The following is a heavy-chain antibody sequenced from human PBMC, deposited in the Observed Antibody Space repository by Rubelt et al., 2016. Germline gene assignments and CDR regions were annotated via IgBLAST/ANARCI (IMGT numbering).Heavy chain of an antibody. V-gene: IGHV1-3*01. Sequence: QVQLVQSGAEVKKPGASVKVSCKASGYTFTSYAMHWVRQAPGQRLEWMGWISAYSGDTKYPQKLQGRVTMTTETSTRTAYMELRSLRSDDTAVYYCAREQPGGNVDFALHDYYYHGMDVWGQGTTVTVS. J-gene: IGHJ6*02. CDR2: ISAYSGDT. D-gene: IGHD3-16*01. CDR1: GYTFTSYA. CDR3: AREQPGGNVDFALHDYYYHGMDV.